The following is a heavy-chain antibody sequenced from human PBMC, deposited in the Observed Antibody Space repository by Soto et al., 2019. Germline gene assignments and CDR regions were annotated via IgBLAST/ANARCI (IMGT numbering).Heavy chain of an antibody. CDR3: ARGGGIFKYYYGMEV. V-gene: IGHV4-30-2*01. J-gene: IGHJ6*02. D-gene: IGHD2-15*01. CDR2: IYQRGST. CDR1: GGSISSGNYF. Sequence: SEPLSLTCAVSGGSISSGNYFWSWIRQPPGKGLEWIGYIYQRGSTYYNPSVKTRVIISVDRSKKQFSLKLSSVTAADTAVYYCARGGGIFKYYYGMEVWGQGTTVTVSS.